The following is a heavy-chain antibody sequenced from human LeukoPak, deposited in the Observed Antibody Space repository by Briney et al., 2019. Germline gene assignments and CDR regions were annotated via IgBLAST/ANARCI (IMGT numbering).Heavy chain of an antibody. J-gene: IGHJ4*02. Sequence: GGSLRLSCAASRFTFDDYAMHWVRQAPGKGLEWVSGISWNSGSIGHADSVKGRFTISRDNAKNSLYLQMNSLRAEDTALYYCAKDIPEYSSGWYYFDYWGQGTLVTVSS. CDR2: ISWNSGSI. CDR3: AKDIPEYSSGWYYFDY. D-gene: IGHD6-19*01. CDR1: RFTFDDYA. V-gene: IGHV3-9*01.